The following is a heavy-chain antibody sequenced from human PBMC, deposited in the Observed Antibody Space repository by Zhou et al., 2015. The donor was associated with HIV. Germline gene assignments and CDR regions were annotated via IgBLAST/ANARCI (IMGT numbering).Heavy chain of an antibody. V-gene: IGHV1-18*01. CDR1: GYTFTSYG. D-gene: IGHD3-22*01. CDR2: ISTYNAYT. J-gene: IGHJ4*02. CDR3: ARDDSSGYHSFDS. Sequence: QVQLVQSGGEVKKPGASVRVSCKASGYTFTSYGITWVRQAPGQGLEWMGWISTYNAYTDYAQRLQGRVTMTTDTATRTGYLELRSLRSDDTATYFCARDDSSGYHSFDSWGQGTLVTVS.